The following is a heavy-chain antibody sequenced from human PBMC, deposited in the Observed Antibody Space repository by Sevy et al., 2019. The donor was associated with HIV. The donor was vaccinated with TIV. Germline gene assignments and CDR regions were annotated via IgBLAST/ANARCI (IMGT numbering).Heavy chain of an antibody. CDR3: AKGGGLYTD. J-gene: IGHJ4*02. CDR1: GGSINGDY. D-gene: IGHD6-19*01. Sequence: SETLCLTCGVSGGSINGDYWTWIRQPPGRGLEWIGYIHYKGTTNYNPSLKSRVTMSVDTSKNQFSLKLTSVISADTAVYYCAKGGGLYTDWGQGTLVTVSS. CDR2: IHYKGTT. V-gene: IGHV4-59*01.